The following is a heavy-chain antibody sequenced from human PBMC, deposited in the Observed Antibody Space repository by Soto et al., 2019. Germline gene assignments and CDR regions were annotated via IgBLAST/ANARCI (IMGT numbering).Heavy chain of an antibody. Sequence: SETLSLTCTVSGGSISSYYWSWIRQPPGKGLEWIGYIYYSGSTNYNPSLKSRVTISVDTSKNQFSLKLRSVTAADTGVYYCARVWAYYYGSGALLAFDIWGQGTMVTVSS. J-gene: IGHJ3*02. CDR3: ARVWAYYYGSGALLAFDI. CDR2: IYYSGST. D-gene: IGHD3-10*01. V-gene: IGHV4-59*01. CDR1: GGSISSYY.